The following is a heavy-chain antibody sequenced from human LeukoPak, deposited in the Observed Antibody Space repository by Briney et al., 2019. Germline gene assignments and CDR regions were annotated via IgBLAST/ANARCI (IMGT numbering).Heavy chain of an antibody. CDR2: IYYSGST. Sequence: SETLSLTCTVSGGSISSYYWSWIRQPPGKGLEWIGYIYYSGSTNYNPSLKSRVTISVDTSKNQSSLKLSSVTAADTAVYYCARSSGGWYHQRGPFDYWGQGTLVTVSS. CDR3: ARSSGGWYHQRGPFDY. CDR1: GGSISSYY. V-gene: IGHV4-59*08. J-gene: IGHJ4*02. D-gene: IGHD6-19*01.